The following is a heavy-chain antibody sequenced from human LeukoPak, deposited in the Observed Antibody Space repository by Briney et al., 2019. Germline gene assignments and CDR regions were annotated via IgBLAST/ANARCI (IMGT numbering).Heavy chain of an antibody. CDR3: ARLYSYGYVFDY. CDR1: GGSISSSSYY. D-gene: IGHD5-18*01. CDR2: IYYSGST. J-gene: IGHJ4*02. Sequence: SETLSLTCTVSGGSISSSSYYWGWIRQPPGKGLEWIGSIYYSGSTYYNPSLKSRVTISVDTSKNQFSLKLSSVTAADTAVYYCARLYSYGYVFDYWGQGTLVTVSS. V-gene: IGHV4-39*07.